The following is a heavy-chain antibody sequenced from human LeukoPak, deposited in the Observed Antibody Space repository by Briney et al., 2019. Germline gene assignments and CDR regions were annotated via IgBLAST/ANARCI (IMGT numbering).Heavy chain of an antibody. CDR1: GGSFSGYY. V-gene: IGHV4-34*01. Sequence: SETLSLTCAVYGGSFSGYYWSWIRQPPGKGLEWIGEINHSGSTNYNPSLKSRVTISVDTSKNQFSLKLSSVTAAATAVYYCARGPVLRFLEWLLRDWYFDLWGRGPLVTVSS. D-gene: IGHD3-3*01. J-gene: IGHJ2*01. CDR3: ARGPVLRFLEWLLRDWYFDL. CDR2: INHSGST.